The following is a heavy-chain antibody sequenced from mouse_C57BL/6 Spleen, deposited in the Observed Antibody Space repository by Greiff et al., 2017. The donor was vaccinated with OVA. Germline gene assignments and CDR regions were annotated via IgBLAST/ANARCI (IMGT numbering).Heavy chain of an antibody. D-gene: IGHD2-2*01. Sequence: QVQLQQPGAELVKPGASVKLSCKASGYTFTSYWMQWVKQRPGQGLEWIGEIDPSASYTNYNQKFKGKATLTVDTSSSTAYMQLSSLTSEDSAVYYCARGGYGDYWGKGTTLTVSS. CDR3: ARGGYGDY. CDR1: GYTFTSYW. CDR2: IDPSASYT. V-gene: IGHV1-50*01. J-gene: IGHJ2*01.